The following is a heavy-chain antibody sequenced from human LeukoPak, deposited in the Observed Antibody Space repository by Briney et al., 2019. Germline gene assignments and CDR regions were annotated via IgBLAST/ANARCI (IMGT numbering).Heavy chain of an antibody. V-gene: IGHV4-30-4*08. Sequence: SETLSLTCTVSGGSISSGGYYWSWIRQPPGKGLEWIGYIYYSGSTYYNPSLKSRVTISVDTSKNQFSLKLSSVTAADTAVYYCARDVLAAAGEAGPDWGQGTLVTVSS. CDR2: IYYSGST. J-gene: IGHJ4*02. CDR3: ARDVLAAAGEAGPD. D-gene: IGHD6-13*01. CDR1: GGSISSGGYY.